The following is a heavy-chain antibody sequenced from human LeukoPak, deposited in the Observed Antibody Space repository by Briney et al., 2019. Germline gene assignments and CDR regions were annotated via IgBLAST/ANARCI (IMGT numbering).Heavy chain of an antibody. Sequence: SETLSLTCTVSGGSISTYYWSWIRQPPGKGLEWIGYIYRSGSTNYNPSLKSRVTISVDTSQNQFYLKLSSVTAADTAVYYCARDGYSGSDALWGQGTLVTVSS. D-gene: IGHD5-12*01. V-gene: IGHV4-59*01. CDR1: GGSISTYY. J-gene: IGHJ4*02. CDR3: ARDGYSGSDAL. CDR2: IYRSGST.